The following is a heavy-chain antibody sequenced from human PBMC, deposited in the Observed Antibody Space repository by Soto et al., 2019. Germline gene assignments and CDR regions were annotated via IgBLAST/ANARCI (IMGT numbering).Heavy chain of an antibody. D-gene: IGHD3-22*01. J-gene: IGHJ4*02. CDR2: ISYDGSNK. V-gene: IGHV3-30-3*01. CDR3: ARGGNYYESRGGCDS. Sequence: QVQLVESGGGVVQPGRSLRLSCAASGFTFNRFAMYWVRQAPGKGLEWVASISYDGSNKDLADNGKGRFILSRDNSKNTLYLQINSLRVEDTAIYYCARGGNYYESRGGCDSWGQGTLVTVSS. CDR1: GFTFNRFA.